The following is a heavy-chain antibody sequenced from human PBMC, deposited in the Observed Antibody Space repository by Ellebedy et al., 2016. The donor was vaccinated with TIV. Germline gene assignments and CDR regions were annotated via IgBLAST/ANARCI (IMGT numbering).Heavy chain of an antibody. CDR1: GYTFTTYS. V-gene: IGHV1-18*04. J-gene: IGHJ4*02. D-gene: IGHD6-13*01. CDR3: TSSRSSSWYKAPEDY. CDR2: ISGYNGDT. Sequence: AASVKVSCKASGYTFTTYSINWVRQAPGQGLEWMGWISGYNGDTKYAQKCQDRVTVTTDTPTSTVYMDVRSLRPDDTAVYYCTSSRSSSWYKAPEDYWGQGTLVTVSS.